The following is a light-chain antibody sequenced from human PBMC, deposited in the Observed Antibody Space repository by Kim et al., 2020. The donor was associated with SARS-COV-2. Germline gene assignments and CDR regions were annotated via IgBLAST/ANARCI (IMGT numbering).Light chain of an antibody. J-gene: IGLJ2*01. CDR2: PDS. CDR1: EKN. CDR3: QTWDSRTVV. Sequence: EKNIYWYQQRPGPSPLLVIYPDSQRPLGIPGRFPGPHSGNPAPFTHRGAPAMDEADYYCQTWDSRTVVFGGGTQLTVL. V-gene: IGLV3-1*01.